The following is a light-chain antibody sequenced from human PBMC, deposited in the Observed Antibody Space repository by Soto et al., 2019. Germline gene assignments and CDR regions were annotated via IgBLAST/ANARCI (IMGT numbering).Light chain of an antibody. J-gene: IGKJ4*01. CDR3: QQYDNLLS. CDR1: QDISNY. Sequence: DIQMTQSPSSLSASVGDRVTITCQASQDISNYLNWYQQKPGKAPKVLIYDVSKLQTGVPSRFSGRASRTDFTFTISSLQPDDIATYYCQQYDNLLSFGGGTKVEIK. CDR2: DVS. V-gene: IGKV1-33*01.